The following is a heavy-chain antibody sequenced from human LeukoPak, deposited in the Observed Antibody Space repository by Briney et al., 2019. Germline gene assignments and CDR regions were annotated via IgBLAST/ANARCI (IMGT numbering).Heavy chain of an antibody. D-gene: IGHD2-15*01. Sequence: HGGSLRLSCVTSGFTFSSYSMNWVRQAPGKGLEWLSYIDFSSDNKKYADSVKGRFTISRDNAKKSLYLQMNSLRVDDSAIYYCVKISGGTFRWGQGTQVTVSS. CDR3: VKISGGTFR. V-gene: IGHV3-48*04. CDR1: GFTFSSYS. J-gene: IGHJ4*02. CDR2: IDFSSDNK.